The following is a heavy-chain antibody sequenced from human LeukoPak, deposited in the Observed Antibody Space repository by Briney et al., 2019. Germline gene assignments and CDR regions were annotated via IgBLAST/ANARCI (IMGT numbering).Heavy chain of an antibody. V-gene: IGHV3-30*04. CDR1: GFTFSSYA. J-gene: IGHJ4*02. Sequence: PGGSLRLSCAASGFTFSSYAMHWVRQAPGKGLEWVAVISYDGSNKYYADSVKGRFTISRDNSKNTLYLQMNSLRAEDTAVYYCARDWSRTLPTSIAAAGNSYFDYWGQGTLVTVSS. CDR2: ISYDGSNK. CDR3: ARDWSRTLPTSIAAAGNSYFDY. D-gene: IGHD6-13*01.